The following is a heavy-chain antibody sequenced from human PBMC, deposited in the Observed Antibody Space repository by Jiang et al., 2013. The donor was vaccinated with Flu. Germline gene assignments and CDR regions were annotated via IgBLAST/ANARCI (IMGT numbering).Heavy chain of an antibody. J-gene: IGHJ6*02. CDR2: IDWDDDK. CDR1: GFSLSTSGMC. V-gene: IGHV2-70*01. D-gene: IGHD6-19*01. Sequence: KPTQTLTLTCTFSGFSLSTSGMCVSWIRQPPGKALEWLALIDWDDDKYYSTSLKTRLTISKDTSKNQVVLTMTNMDPVDTATYYCARIRVAVAGGYAHSTYYYYGMDVWGQGTTVTVSS. CDR3: ARIRVAVAGGYAHSTYYYYGMDV.